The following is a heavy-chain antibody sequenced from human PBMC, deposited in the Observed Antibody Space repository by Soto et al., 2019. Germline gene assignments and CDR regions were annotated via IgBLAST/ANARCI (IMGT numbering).Heavy chain of an antibody. Sequence: ASVKVSCKASGYTFTGHYMYWVRQAPGQGLEWMGWVNPNTGDTFYVQKFQGRVTMTRDTSISTAYMELSRLRFDDTAVYYCARGSGYDSDLFDYWGQGTRVTVSS. D-gene: IGHD5-12*01. J-gene: IGHJ4*02. CDR2: VNPNTGDT. CDR1: GYTFTGHY. CDR3: ARGSGYDSDLFDY. V-gene: IGHV1-2*02.